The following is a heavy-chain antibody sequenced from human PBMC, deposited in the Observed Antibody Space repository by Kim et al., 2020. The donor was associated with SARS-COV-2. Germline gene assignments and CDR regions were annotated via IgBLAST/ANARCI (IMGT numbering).Heavy chain of an antibody. V-gene: IGHV5-10-1*01. CDR3: ARLETTVTTSNYYYGMDV. D-gene: IGHD4-17*01. CDR1: GYSFTSYW. Sequence: GESLKISCKGSGYSFTSYWISWVRQMPGKGLEWMGRIDPSDSYTNYSPSFQGHVTISADKSISTAYLQWSSLKASDTAMYYCARLETTVTTSNYYYGMDVWGQGTTVTVSS. CDR2: IDPSDSYT. J-gene: IGHJ6*02.